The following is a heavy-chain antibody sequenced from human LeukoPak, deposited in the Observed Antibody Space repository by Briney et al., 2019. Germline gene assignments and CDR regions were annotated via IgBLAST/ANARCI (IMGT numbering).Heavy chain of an antibody. V-gene: IGHV3-66*01. D-gene: IGHD1-26*01. CDR2: IYSGGST. J-gene: IGHJ4*02. CDR3: ARGKYSGSYYFDY. CDR1: GFIFRDYV. Sequence: PGRSLRLSCTASGFIFRDYVMSWVRQAPGKGLEWVSDIYSGGSTYYADSVKGRFTISRDNSKNTLYLQMNSLRAEDTAVYYCARGKYSGSYYFDYWGQGTLVTVSS.